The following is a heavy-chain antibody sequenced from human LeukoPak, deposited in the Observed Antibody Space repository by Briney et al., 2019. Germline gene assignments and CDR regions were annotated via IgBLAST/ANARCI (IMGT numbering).Heavy chain of an antibody. Sequence: SETLSLTCTVSGGSISSYYWSWIRQPPGKGLEWIGYIYTSGSTNYNPSLKSRVTISVDTSKNQFSLKLSSVTAADTAVYCCARHRYSSGWSTFWFDPWGQGTLVTVSS. CDR2: IYTSGST. D-gene: IGHD6-19*01. CDR1: GGSISSYY. CDR3: ARHRYSSGWSTFWFDP. V-gene: IGHV4-4*09. J-gene: IGHJ5*02.